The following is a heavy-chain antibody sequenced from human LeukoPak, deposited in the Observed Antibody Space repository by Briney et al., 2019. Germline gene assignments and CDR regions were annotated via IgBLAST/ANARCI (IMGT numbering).Heavy chain of an antibody. CDR2: ISYDGSNK. V-gene: IGHV3-30-3*01. D-gene: IGHD3-3*01. Sequence: GGSLRLSCAASGFTFSSYAMHWVRQAPGKGLEWVAVISYDGSNKYYADSVMGRFTISRDNSKNTLYLQMNSLRAEDTAVYYCARDIPYYDFWSGYSDYWGQGTLVTVSS. J-gene: IGHJ4*02. CDR3: ARDIPYYDFWSGYSDY. CDR1: GFTFSSYA.